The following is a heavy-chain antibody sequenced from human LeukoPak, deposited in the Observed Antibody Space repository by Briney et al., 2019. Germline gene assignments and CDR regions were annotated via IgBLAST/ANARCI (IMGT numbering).Heavy chain of an antibody. J-gene: IGHJ4*02. Sequence: SETLSLTCAVYGGSFSGYYWSWIRQPPGKGLEWIGEINHSGSTNYNPSLKSRVTISVDTSKNQFSLKLSSVTAADTAVYYCARGGIAAAGMGFDYWGQGTLVTVSS. CDR2: INHSGST. D-gene: IGHD6-13*01. CDR3: ARGGIAAAGMGFDY. V-gene: IGHV4-34*01. CDR1: GGSFSGYY.